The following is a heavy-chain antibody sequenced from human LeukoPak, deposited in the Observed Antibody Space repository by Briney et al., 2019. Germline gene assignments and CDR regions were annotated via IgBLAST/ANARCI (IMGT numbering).Heavy chain of an antibody. CDR3: ARQYSGLNWFDP. Sequence: SETLSLTRTVSSGSISSSSYYWGWIRQPPGKGLEWIGSMYYGGSTYYNPSLKSRVTISVDTSKNQVSLKLNSVTAANTAVYYCARQYSGLNWFDPWGQGILVTVSS. CDR1: SGSISSSSYY. CDR2: MYYGGST. V-gene: IGHV4-39*01. D-gene: IGHD5-12*01. J-gene: IGHJ5*02.